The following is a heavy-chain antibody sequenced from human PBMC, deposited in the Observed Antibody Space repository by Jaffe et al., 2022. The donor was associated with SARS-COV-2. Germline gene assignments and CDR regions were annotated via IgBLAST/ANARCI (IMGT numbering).Heavy chain of an antibody. CDR2: ISSSGGNT. V-gene: IGHV3-23*01. D-gene: IGHD1-26*01. CDR1: GFTFSSHA. J-gene: IGHJ4*02. Sequence: EVQLLESGGGLIQPGGSLTLSCAASGFTFSSHAMTWVRQAPGKGLEWLSVISSSGGNTYYAGSVTGRFTISRDNSKNTLFLQMNSLRGDDTAIYYCAKGIAGVNSGCDYWGQGILVTVSS. CDR3: AKGIAGVNSGCDY.